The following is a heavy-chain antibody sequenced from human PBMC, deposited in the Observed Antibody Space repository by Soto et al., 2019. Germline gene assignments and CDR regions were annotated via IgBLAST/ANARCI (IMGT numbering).Heavy chain of an antibody. CDR2: INHSGST. D-gene: IGHD3-10*01. V-gene: IGHV4-34*01. Sequence: SETLSLTCAVYGGSFSGYYWSWIRQPPGKGLEWIGEINHSGSTNYNPSLKSRVTISVDTSKNQFSLKLSSVTAADTAVYYCARGPYYGSGSPLEFYYYYYYMDVWGKGTTVTVSS. CDR3: ARGPYYGSGSPLEFYYYYYYMDV. CDR1: GGSFSGYY. J-gene: IGHJ6*03.